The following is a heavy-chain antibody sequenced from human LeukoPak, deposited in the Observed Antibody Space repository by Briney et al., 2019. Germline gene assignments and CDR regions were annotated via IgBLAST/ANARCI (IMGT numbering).Heavy chain of an antibody. Sequence: SETLSLTCTVSGGSISSSSYYWGWIRQPPGKGLEWIGSIYYSGSTCYNPSLKSRVTISVDTSKNQFSLKLSSVTAADTAVYYCARHRSSGYYDDAFDIWGQGTMVTVSS. V-gene: IGHV4-39*01. CDR1: GGSISSSSYY. CDR2: IYYSGST. CDR3: ARHRSSGYYDDAFDI. J-gene: IGHJ3*02. D-gene: IGHD3-22*01.